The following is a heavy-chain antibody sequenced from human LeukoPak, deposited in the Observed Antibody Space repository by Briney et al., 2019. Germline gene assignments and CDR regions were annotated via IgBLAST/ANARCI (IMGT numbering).Heavy chain of an antibody. CDR1: GYTFTSYY. J-gene: IGHJ4*02. Sequence: ASVKVSCKASGYTFTSYYMQWVRQVPGQGLEWVGIINPSDGSTSSAQKFQGRVTMTRDTSTSTVYMELSSLRSEDTAVYYCEVVPNYWGQGTLVTVSS. V-gene: IGHV1-46*01. D-gene: IGHD3-22*01. CDR2: INPSDGST. CDR3: EVVPNY.